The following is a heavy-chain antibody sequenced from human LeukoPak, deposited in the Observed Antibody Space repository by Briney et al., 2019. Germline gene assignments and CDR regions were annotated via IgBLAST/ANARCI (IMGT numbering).Heavy chain of an antibody. CDR1: GYSISSGYY. Sequence: SETLSLTCAVSGYSISSGYYWGWIRQPPGKGLEWIGSIYHSGSTYYNPSLKSRVTISVDTSKNHFSLKLSSVTAADTAVYYCARSGITIFGVVNWFDPWGQGTLVTVSS. D-gene: IGHD3-3*01. CDR3: ARSGITIFGVVNWFDP. J-gene: IGHJ5*02. V-gene: IGHV4-38-2*01. CDR2: IYHSGST.